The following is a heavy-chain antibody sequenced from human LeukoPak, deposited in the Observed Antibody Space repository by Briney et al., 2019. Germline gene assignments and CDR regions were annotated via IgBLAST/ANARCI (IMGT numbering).Heavy chain of an antibody. V-gene: IGHV3-23*01. CDR2: ISGSGRGSTT. D-gene: IGHD2-15*01. J-gene: IGHJ4*02. CDR1: GFTVSSYA. Sequence: GGSLRLSCAASGFTVSSYALSWVRQAPGKGLEWVSNISGSGRGSTTYYADSVKGRFTISRDNSKNTLYLQMNSLRADDTAVYYCAKSGLNRFDFWGQGTLVTVSS. CDR3: AKSGLNRFDF.